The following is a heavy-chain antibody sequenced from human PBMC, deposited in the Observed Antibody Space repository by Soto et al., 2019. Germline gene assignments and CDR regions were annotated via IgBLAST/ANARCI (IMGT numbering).Heavy chain of an antibody. J-gene: IGHJ4*02. CDR2: INPSGGDT. CDR3: AREYCDSTRCFLPDY. CDR1: GYGFTNYY. D-gene: IGHD2-2*01. Sequence: ASVRGSCKASGYGFTNYYIHWVRQAPGQGLEWMGIINPSGGDTTYAQKFQGRVTMTRDTSTSTVYMELSSLRSEDTAVYYCAREYCDSTRCFLPDYWGQGALDTVSS. V-gene: IGHV1-46*01.